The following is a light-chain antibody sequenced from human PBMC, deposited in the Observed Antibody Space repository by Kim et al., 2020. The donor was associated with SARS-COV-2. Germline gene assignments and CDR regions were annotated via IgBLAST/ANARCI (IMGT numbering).Light chain of an antibody. J-gene: IGKJ4*01. Sequence: SVGDRVTIACRASQSISDWLAWYQQKPGRAPKLLIYRASRLDSGVPSRFSGSGSETEFSLTISSLQPDDFATYYCQQYRTYPPLTFGGGTKVDIK. CDR1: QSISDW. V-gene: IGKV1-5*03. CDR2: RAS. CDR3: QQYRTYPPLT.